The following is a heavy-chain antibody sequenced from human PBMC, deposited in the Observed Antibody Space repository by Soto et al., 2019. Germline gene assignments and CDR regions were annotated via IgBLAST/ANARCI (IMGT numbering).Heavy chain of an antibody. CDR3: ARVASSGDYYFYMDV. CDR1: GGTFSSYA. CDR2: IIPIFGIA. D-gene: IGHD7-27*01. J-gene: IGHJ6*03. Sequence: ASVKVSCKASGGTFSSYAISWVRQAPGQGLEWMGGIIPIFGIANYAQKFQGRVTLTADKSTSTVYMELSSLRSEDTAVYYCARVASSGDYYFYMDVWGKGTTVTVS. V-gene: IGHV1-69*10.